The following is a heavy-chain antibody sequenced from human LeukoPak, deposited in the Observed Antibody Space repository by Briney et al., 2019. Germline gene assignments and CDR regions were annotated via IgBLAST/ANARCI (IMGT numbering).Heavy chain of an antibody. CDR2: INPNSGGT. CDR1: GYTFTGYY. Sequence: ASVKVSCKASGYTFTGYYIHWVRQAPGQGLEWMGWINPNSGGTNYAQKFQGRVTMTRDTPISTAYMELSRLRSDDTAVYYCARLRFLESYGMDVWGQGTTVTVSS. CDR3: ARLRFLESYGMDV. D-gene: IGHD3-3*01. J-gene: IGHJ6*02. V-gene: IGHV1-2*02.